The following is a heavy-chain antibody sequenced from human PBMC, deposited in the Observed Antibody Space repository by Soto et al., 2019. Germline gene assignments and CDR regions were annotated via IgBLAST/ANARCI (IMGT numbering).Heavy chain of an antibody. CDR2: ISITGTTI. V-gene: IGHV3-48*02. D-gene: IGHD1-26*01. CDR3: ARELTSGTYHFDY. Sequence: GGSLRLSCAASGFTFNDYGMNWVRQAPGKGLEWLSYISITGTTIYYADSVKGRFTISRDNAKNSLYLQMNGLRDEDTAMYYCARELTSGTYHFDYWGQGALVTVSS. CDR1: GFTFNDYG. J-gene: IGHJ4*02.